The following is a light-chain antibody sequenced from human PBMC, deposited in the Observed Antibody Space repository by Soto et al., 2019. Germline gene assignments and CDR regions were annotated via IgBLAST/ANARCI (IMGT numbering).Light chain of an antibody. Sequence: TQSPATLSVSPGERATLSFRASQSVNNNLAWYQQKPGQAPRLLIHGVSTRATGIPARFSGSGSGTEFTLTISSLQSEDFAVYYCQQYNNWRTFGQGTKVDIK. CDR1: QSVNNN. CDR2: GVS. CDR3: QQYNNWRT. V-gene: IGKV3-15*01. J-gene: IGKJ1*01.